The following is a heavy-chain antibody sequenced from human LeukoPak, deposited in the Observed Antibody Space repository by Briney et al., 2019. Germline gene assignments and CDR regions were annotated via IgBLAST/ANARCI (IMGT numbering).Heavy chain of an antibody. CDR2: INWNGGST. D-gene: IGHD4-17*01. V-gene: IGHV3-20*04. CDR1: GFTFDDYG. Sequence: GFLRLSCAASGFTFDDYGMSWVRQAPGKGLEWVSGINWNGGSTGYADSVKGRFTISRDNAKNSLYLQMSSLRAEDTAVYYCAKDPNGDYIGAFDFWGQGTMVTVSS. CDR3: AKDPNGDYIGAFDF. J-gene: IGHJ3*01.